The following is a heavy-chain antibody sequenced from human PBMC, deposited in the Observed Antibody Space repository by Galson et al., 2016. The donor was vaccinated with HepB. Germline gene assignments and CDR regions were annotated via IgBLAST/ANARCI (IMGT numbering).Heavy chain of an antibody. J-gene: IGHJ4*02. D-gene: IGHD6-19*01. CDR3: ARGDPWYSSGWGPDQ. Sequence: SLRLSCAASGFSFRAYVMHWVRQAPAKGLEWVAVIWHDGGKTNLVDSVKGRFTVTRDNTINTMYLQMHSLSAEVTALYYCARGDPWYSSGWGPDQWGQGTLVTVSS. CDR2: IWHDGGKT. CDR1: GFSFRAYV. V-gene: IGHV3-33*01.